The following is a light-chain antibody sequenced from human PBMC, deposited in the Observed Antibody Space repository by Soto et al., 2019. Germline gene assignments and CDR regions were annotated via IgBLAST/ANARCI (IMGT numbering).Light chain of an antibody. CDR3: QQYGSYGT. Sequence: DVQMTQSPSTLSASVGDRVTITCRASRSISNWLAWYQQRPGIAPKLLIFDASILQSGVPSRFSGSGSGTEFTLSISRLQTDDFATYYCQQYGSYGTFGQGTKVDI. CDR2: DAS. V-gene: IGKV1-5*01. CDR1: RSISNW. J-gene: IGKJ1*01.